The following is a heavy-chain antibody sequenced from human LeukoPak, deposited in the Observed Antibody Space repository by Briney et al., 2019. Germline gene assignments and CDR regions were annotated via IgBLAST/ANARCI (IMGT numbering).Heavy chain of an antibody. CDR3: ARRFLELSYDAVDI. CDR1: GYSFTSYW. D-gene: IGHD3-3*01. CDR2: ICPGDSDT. Sequence: GESLKISCKGSGYSFTSYWIGWVRQMPGKGLEWMGIICPGDSDTRYNPSFQGQVTISADKSISTAYLQWSSLKASDTAMYYCARRFLELSYDAVDIWGQGTMVTVSS. V-gene: IGHV5-51*01. J-gene: IGHJ3*02.